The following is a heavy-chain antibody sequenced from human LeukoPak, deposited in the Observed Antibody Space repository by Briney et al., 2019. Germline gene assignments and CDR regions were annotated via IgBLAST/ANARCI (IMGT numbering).Heavy chain of an antibody. CDR1: GGTFSSYA. D-gene: IGHD6-13*01. CDR3: AREYLGIAAGTRVYYYYYGMDV. J-gene: IGHJ6*02. Sequence: SVKVSCKASGGTFSSYAISWVRQAPGQGLEWMGGIIPIFGTANYAQKFQGRVTITADESTSTAYMELSSLRSEDTAVYYCAREYLGIAAGTRVYYYYYGMDVWGQGTTVTVSS. V-gene: IGHV1-69*01. CDR2: IIPIFGTA.